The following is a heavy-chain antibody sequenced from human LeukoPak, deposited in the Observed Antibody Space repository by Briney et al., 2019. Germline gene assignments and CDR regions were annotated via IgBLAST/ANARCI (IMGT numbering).Heavy chain of an antibody. D-gene: IGHD5-18*01. CDR2: IWYDGSNK. V-gene: IGHV3-33*01. Sequence: GRSLRLSCAASGFTFSSYGMHWVRQAPGKGLERGAVIWYDGSNKYYADSVKGRFTISRDNSKNTLYLQMNSLRAEDTAVYYCARGGYSYGYEAFDIWGQGRMVTVSS. J-gene: IGHJ3*02. CDR1: GFTFSSYG. CDR3: ARGGYSYGYEAFDI.